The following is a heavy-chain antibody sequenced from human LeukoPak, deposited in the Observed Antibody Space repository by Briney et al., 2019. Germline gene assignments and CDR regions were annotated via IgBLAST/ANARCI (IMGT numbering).Heavy chain of an antibody. CDR2: IKQDGSEK. CDR3: ARDRRFVNWDSSGEKAFDI. Sequence: PGGSLRLSCAASGFTFSSYWMSWVRQAPGKGLEWVANIKQDGSEKYYVDSVKGRFTISRDNAKNSLYLQMNSLRAEDTAVYYCARDRRFVNWDSSGEKAFDIWGQGTMATVSS. D-gene: IGHD3-22*01. CDR1: GFTFSSYW. V-gene: IGHV3-7*01. J-gene: IGHJ3*02.